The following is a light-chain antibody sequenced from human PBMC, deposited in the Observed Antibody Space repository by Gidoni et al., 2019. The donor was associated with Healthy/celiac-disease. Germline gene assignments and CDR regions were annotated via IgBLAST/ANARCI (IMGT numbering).Light chain of an antibody. J-gene: IGKJ1*01. CDR1: PSVSSN. CDR3: QQYNNWPRT. Sequence: EIVMTQSPATLSVSPGASATLSCRASPSVSSNLAWYQQKPGQAPRLLIYGASTRATGTPARFSGSGSGTEFTLTISSLQSEDFAVYYCQQYNNWPRTFGQGTKVEIK. V-gene: IGKV3-15*01. CDR2: GAS.